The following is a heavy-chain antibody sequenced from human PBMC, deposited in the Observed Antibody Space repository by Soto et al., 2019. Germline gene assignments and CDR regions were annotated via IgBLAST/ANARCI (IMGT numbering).Heavy chain of an antibody. J-gene: IGHJ4*02. CDR1: GFTFSSYG. D-gene: IGHD3-9*01. CDR3: ARERTLYDILTGSLHVYFEY. V-gene: IGHV3-33*01. CDR2: IWYDGSNK. Sequence: PGWSLRLSCAASGFTFSSYGMHLVRQAPGKGLEWVAVIWYDGSNKYYADSVKGRFTVSRENSKNTLYLQMNSLRAEDTAVYYCARERTLYDILTGSLHVYFEYWGQGTLVTVSS.